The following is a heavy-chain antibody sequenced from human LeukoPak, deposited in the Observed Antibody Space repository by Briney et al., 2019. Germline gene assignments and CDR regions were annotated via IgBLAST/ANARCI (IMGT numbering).Heavy chain of an antibody. CDR1: GITFSTSS. CDR2: IDSRGVNI. CDR3: ARDPTPATYVDSSGEKYYFDY. J-gene: IGHJ4*02. V-gene: IGHV3-48*04. D-gene: IGHD6-19*01. Sequence: GGSLRLSCATSGITFSTSSMNWVRQAPGKGLKWLSHIDSRGVNIFYADSVRGRFTISRDNAKNLLFLQMNGLRVEDTAVYFCARDPTPATYVDSSGEKYYFDYWGQGALVTVSA.